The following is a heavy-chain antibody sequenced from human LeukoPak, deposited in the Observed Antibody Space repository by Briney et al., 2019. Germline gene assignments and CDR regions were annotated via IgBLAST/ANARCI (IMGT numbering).Heavy chain of an antibody. CDR3: ARGPTRYYFDC. CDR2: IFNTGST. V-gene: IGHV4-59*01. CDR1: GGSISTDY. Sequence: PSETLSLTCTVSGGSISTDYWSWIRQPPGKGLEWIGFIFNTGSTSYNPSLKSRVTISVDTSKNQFSLGLSSVTAADTAVYYCARGPTRYYFDCWGQGTLVTVSS. J-gene: IGHJ4*02. D-gene: IGHD4-17*01.